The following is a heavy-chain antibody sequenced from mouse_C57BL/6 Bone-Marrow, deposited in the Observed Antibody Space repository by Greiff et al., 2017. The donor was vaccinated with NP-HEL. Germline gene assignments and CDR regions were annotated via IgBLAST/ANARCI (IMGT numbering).Heavy chain of an antibody. Sequence: EPGGGLVQPKGSLKLSCAASGFSFNTYAMNWVRQAPGKGLEWVARIRSKSNNYATYYADSVKDRFTISRDDSESMLYLQMNNLKTEDTAMYYCVRRDYYGSSQFDYWGQGTTLTVSS. V-gene: IGHV10-1*01. CDR2: IRSKSNNYAT. CDR1: GFSFNTYA. J-gene: IGHJ2*01. CDR3: VRRDYYGSSQFDY. D-gene: IGHD1-1*01.